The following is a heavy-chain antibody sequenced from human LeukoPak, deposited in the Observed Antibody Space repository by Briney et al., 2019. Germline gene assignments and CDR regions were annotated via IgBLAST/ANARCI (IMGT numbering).Heavy chain of an antibody. V-gene: IGHV1-18*01. J-gene: IGHJ4*02. Sequence: ASVTVSFKASGYTFTSYGIRWVRQAPGQGLEWMGWISAYNGNTNYAQKLQGRVTMTTDTSTSTAYMELRSLRSDDTAVYYCARAEVRGSIAAAVPFDYWGQGTLVTVSS. CDR3: ARAEVRGSIAAAVPFDY. D-gene: IGHD6-13*01. CDR1: GYTFTSYG. CDR2: ISAYNGNT.